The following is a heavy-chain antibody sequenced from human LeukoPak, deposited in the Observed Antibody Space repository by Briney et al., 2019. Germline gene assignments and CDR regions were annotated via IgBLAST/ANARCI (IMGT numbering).Heavy chain of an antibody. D-gene: IGHD3-22*01. J-gene: IGHJ4*02. V-gene: IGHV3-11*03. CDR3: AKAYYDTSGRMGGFDY. CDR2: ISSSSSYT. CDR1: GLTFSDYQ. Sequence: PGGSLTHICAASGLTFSDYQISWIRQAPGKGLEWVSYISSSSSYTNYADSVKGRFTISRDDAKNSLYLQMNSLRAEDTAVYYCAKAYYDTSGRMGGFDYWGQGTLVTVSS.